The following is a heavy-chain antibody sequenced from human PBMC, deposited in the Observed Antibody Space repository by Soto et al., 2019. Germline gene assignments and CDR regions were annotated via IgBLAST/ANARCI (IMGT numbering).Heavy chain of an antibody. CDR3: ARDRRGYSYGPFAY. CDR2: IYYSGST. J-gene: IGHJ4*02. CDR1: GGSVSSGSYY. V-gene: IGHV4-61*01. Sequence: SETLSLTCTVSGGSVSSGSYYWSWIRQPPGKGLEWIGYIYYSGSTNYNPSLKSRVTISVDTSKNQFSLKLSSVTAADTAVYYCARDRRGYSYGPFAYWGQGTLVTVSS. D-gene: IGHD5-18*01.